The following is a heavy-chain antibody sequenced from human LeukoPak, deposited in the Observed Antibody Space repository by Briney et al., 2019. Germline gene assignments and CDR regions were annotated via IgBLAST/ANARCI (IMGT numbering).Heavy chain of an antibody. J-gene: IGHJ5*02. Sequence: HPGGSVRLSCAASGFTFSSHSMSWVRQAPGQGLVWVSRVNSDGSNTSHADSVKGRFTISRDNAKNTLYLQMNSLRAEDTAVYYCVRERWTSGQGTWFDPWGQGTLVTVSS. CDR2: VNSDGSNT. V-gene: IGHV3-74*01. CDR3: VRERWTSGQGTWFDP. D-gene: IGHD6-19*01. CDR1: GFTFSSHS.